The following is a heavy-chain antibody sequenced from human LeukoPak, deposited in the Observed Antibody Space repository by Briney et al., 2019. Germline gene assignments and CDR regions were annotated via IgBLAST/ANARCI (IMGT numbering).Heavy chain of an antibody. CDR1: GGTFSSYA. V-gene: IGHV1-46*01. D-gene: IGHD3-10*01. CDR3: ARELDSYYYGSGSQGN. Sequence: ASVKVSCKASGGTFSSYAISWVRQAPGQGLEWMGIINPSGGSTSYAQKFQGRVTMTRDTSTSTVYMELSSLRSEDTAVYYCARELDSYYYGSGSQGNWGQGTLVTVSS. CDR2: INPSGGST. J-gene: IGHJ4*02.